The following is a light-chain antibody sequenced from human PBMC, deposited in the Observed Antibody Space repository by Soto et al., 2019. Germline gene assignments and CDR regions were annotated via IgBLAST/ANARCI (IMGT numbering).Light chain of an antibody. Sequence: QSALTQPASVSGSPGQSITISCTGTSSDVGSYNLVSWYQQHTGKAPKLMIYEVSKRPSGVSNRFSGSKSGNPASLTISGLQAEDEAHYYCCSYAGSIVWVFGAGTKLTFL. J-gene: IGLJ1*01. CDR3: CSYAGSIVWV. V-gene: IGLV2-23*02. CDR1: SSDVGSYNL. CDR2: EVS.